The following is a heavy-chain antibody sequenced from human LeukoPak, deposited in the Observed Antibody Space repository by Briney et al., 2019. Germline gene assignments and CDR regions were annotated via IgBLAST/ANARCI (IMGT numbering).Heavy chain of an antibody. D-gene: IGHD7-27*01. CDR3: ARGNWDDALDI. J-gene: IGHJ3*02. Sequence: EASVKVSCKASGYTFTGHQMYWVRQAPGQGLEWMGWIKPNSGDTKNAQKFQGRITMTRDTSISTAYMELSRLTSDDTAVYYCARGNWDDALDIWGQGTMVTVSS. CDR2: IKPNSGDT. CDR1: GYTFTGHQ. V-gene: IGHV1-2*02.